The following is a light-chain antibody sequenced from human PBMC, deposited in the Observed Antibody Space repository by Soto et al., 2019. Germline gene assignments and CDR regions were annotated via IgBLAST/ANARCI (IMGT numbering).Light chain of an antibody. Sequence: QSALTQPASVSGSPGQSITISCTGTSSDVGGYNFVSWYQQHPGKVPKLIISDVSNRPSGVSNRFSGFKSANTASLTISGLQPEDEADNYCASYASSSTLVFGTGTKLTVL. V-gene: IGLV2-14*03. CDR1: SSDVGGYNF. CDR2: DVS. CDR3: ASYASSSTLV. J-gene: IGLJ1*01.